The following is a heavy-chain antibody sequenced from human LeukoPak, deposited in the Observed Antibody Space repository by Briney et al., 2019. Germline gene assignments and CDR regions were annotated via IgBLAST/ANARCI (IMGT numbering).Heavy chain of an antibody. J-gene: IGHJ4*02. V-gene: IGHV3-23*01. CDR3: AKERQTGDYFTSDY. Sequence: GGSLRLSCAVSGFTFRTYWMHWVRQVPGEGLEWLSAISGRGESTFYAPSVKGRFAISRDNSDNTLYLQMSSLRVDDTAVYFCAKERQTGDYFTSDYWGQGTLVTVSS. CDR1: GFTFRTYW. D-gene: IGHD4-17*01. CDR2: ISGRGEST.